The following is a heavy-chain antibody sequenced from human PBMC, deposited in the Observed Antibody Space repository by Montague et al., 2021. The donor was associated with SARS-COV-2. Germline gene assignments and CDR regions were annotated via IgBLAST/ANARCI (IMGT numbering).Heavy chain of an antibody. CDR1: GFTFSSYA. CDR3: ARDRDITMVRGAPLYGMDV. V-gene: IGHV3-30-3*01. CDR2: ISYDGSNK. J-gene: IGHJ6*02. Sequence: SLRLSCAASGFTFSSYAMHWVRQAPGKGLEWVAVISYDGSNKYYADSVKGRFTISRGNSKNTLYLQMNSLRAEDTAVYYCARDRDITMVRGAPLYGMDVWGQGTTVTVSS. D-gene: IGHD3-10*01.